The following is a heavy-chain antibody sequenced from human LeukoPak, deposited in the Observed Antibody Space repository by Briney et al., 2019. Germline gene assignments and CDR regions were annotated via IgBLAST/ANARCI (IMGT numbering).Heavy chain of an antibody. V-gene: IGHV1-69*13. J-gene: IGHJ4*02. CDR1: GGTFSSYA. CDR3: ARAEQQWLTPLGFDY. CDR2: IIPIFGTA. Sequence: ASVKVSCKASGGTFSSYAISWVRQAPGQGLEWMGGIIPIFGTANYAQKFQGRVTITADESTSTAYMELSSLRSEDTAVYYCARAEQQWLTPLGFDYWGQGTPVTVSS. D-gene: IGHD6-19*01.